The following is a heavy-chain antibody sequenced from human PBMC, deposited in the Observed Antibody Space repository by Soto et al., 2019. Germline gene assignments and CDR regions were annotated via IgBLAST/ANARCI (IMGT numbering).Heavy chain of an antibody. D-gene: IGHD6-13*01. CDR2: TNPKSGYT. V-gene: IGHV1-8*01. CDR1: GYTFINYD. Sequence: ASVKVSCKASGYTFINYDINWVRQATGQGLEWMGWTNPKSGYTGYAENFQGRVTMTRNTSISTAYLELSSLRSEVTAVYYCARVGHSSDWYYFDSWGQGTLVTVS. CDR3: ARVGHSSDWYYFDS. J-gene: IGHJ4*02.